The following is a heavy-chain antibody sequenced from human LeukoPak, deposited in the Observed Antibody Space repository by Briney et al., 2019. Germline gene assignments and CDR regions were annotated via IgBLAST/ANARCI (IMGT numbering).Heavy chain of an antibody. CDR2: ISGSGGST. CDR3: ANLPLYSSSSGADY. Sequence: GGSLRLSCAASGFVFRNYFTSWVRQAPGKGLEWVSAISGSGGSTYYADSVKGRFTISRDNSKNTLYLQMNSLRAEDTAVYYCANLPLYSSSSGADYWGQGTLVTVSS. D-gene: IGHD6-6*01. V-gene: IGHV3-23*01. CDR1: GFVFRNYF. J-gene: IGHJ4*02.